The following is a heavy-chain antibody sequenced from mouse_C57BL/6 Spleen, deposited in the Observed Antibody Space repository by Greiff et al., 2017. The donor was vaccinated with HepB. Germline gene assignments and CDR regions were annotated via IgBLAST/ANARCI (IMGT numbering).Heavy chain of an antibody. V-gene: IGHV1-39*01. J-gene: IGHJ3*01. CDR3: ATLIYYDYDEAY. CDR2: INPNYGTT. D-gene: IGHD2-4*01. Sequence: EVKLQESGPELVKPGASVKISCKASGYSFTDYNMNWVKQSNGKSLEWIGVINPNYGTTSYNQKFKGKATLTVDQSSSTAYMQLNSLTSEDSAVYYCATLIYYDYDEAYWGQGTLVTVFA. CDR1: GYSFTDYN.